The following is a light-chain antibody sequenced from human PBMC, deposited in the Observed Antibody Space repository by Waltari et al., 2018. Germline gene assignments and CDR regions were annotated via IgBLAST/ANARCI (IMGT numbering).Light chain of an antibody. CDR2: GSS. J-gene: IGKJ4*01. CDR1: QTTYTN. Sequence: DTVMTQSPDTLSVSPGEGATLSCRASQTTYTNLAWYQQKPGQVPRLLIYGSSTRATGIPARFSGSGSGTEFTLTISSLQSEDFAVYYCQQYSRWPLTFGGGTKVEIK. V-gene: IGKV3-15*01. CDR3: QQYSRWPLT.